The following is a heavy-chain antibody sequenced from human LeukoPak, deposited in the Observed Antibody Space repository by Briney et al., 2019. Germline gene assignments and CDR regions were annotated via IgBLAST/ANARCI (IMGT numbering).Heavy chain of an antibody. Sequence: GGSLRLSCVASGFSVGNNYMNWVRQAPGKGLEWVSVIHSGGSTYYADSVKGRFTISRDSSKNTLYLQIHSLRVEDTAVYYCAGAIRDASVSLRFDYWGQGTLVTVSS. CDR3: AGAIRDASVSLRFDY. J-gene: IGHJ4*02. CDR2: IHSGGST. V-gene: IGHV3-66*02. CDR1: GFSVGNNY. D-gene: IGHD5-24*01.